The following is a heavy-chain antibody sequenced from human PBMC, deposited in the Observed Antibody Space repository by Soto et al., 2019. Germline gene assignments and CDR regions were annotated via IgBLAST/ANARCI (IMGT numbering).Heavy chain of an antibody. V-gene: IGHV3-23*01. CDR2: LNGGGSNT. Sequence: EGQLLQSGGGLVQPGGSLRLSCTGSGFIFSSYAMSWVRQAPGKGLGWISGLNGGGSNTLYADSVKGRFTISRDNFKNTLHLQMNSLRAEDTAVYYCAKDKDGVITRSHFDYWGQGNLVTVSS. J-gene: IGHJ4*02. CDR1: GFIFSSYA. CDR3: AKDKDGVITRSHFDY. D-gene: IGHD3-22*01.